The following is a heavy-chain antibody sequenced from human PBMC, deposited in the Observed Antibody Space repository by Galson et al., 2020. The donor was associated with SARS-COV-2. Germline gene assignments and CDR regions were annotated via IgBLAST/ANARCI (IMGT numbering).Heavy chain of an antibody. CDR2: ISPYSGNT. V-gene: IGHV1-18*01. J-gene: IGHJ5*02. CDR1: GYTFTTYG. D-gene: IGHD3-10*01. CDR3: ARDNYNRSSGWFDP. Sequence: ASVKVSCKASGYTFTTYGISWVRQAPGQGLEWMAWISPYSGNTNYAQKFQGRVTMTTDTSTSTAYMELRSLGYDDTAVYYCARDNYNRSSGWFDPWGQGTLVTVSS.